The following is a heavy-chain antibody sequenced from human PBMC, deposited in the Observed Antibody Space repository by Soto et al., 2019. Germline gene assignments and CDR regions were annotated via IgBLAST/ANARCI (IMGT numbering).Heavy chain of an antibody. J-gene: IGHJ5*02. Sequence: QVQLVESGGGVVQPGRSLRLSCAASGFTFSSYGMHWVRQAPGKGLEWVAVIWYDGSNKYYADSVKGRFTISRDNSKNTLYLQMNSLRAEDTAVYYCARDSVAAAGGGWFDPWGQGTLVTVSS. CDR3: ARDSVAAAGGGWFDP. D-gene: IGHD6-13*01. CDR2: IWYDGSNK. CDR1: GFTFSSYG. V-gene: IGHV3-30*19.